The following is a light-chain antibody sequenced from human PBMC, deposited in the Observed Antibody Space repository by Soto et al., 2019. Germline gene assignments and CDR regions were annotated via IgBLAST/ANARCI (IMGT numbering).Light chain of an antibody. Sequence: EIVLTQSPATLSLSPGERATLSCRASQSISSHLVWYQQKLGQAPRLLIYDASNRATGIPARFSGSGSGTDFTLTISSLELEDFAVYYCQQRPNWPLTFGGGTRVEIK. J-gene: IGKJ4*01. CDR1: QSISSH. CDR2: DAS. V-gene: IGKV3-11*01. CDR3: QQRPNWPLT.